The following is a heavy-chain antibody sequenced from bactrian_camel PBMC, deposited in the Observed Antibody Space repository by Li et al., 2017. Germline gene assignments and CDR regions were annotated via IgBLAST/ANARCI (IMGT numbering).Heavy chain of an antibody. V-gene: IGHV3S1*01. CDR2: IYTGTGII. CDR3: AATSQPGLPLQSSSYTH. J-gene: IGHJ4*01. Sequence: HVQLVESGGGSVQSGGSLRLSCAASGSGYISGTYCLGWFRQVPGKEREGVAGIYTGTGIIYNADFVKGRFTISQDNAKNTVYLQMNSLHPEDTAVYYCAATSQPGLPLQSSSYTHWGQGTQVTVS. CDR1: GSGYISGTYC. D-gene: IGHD1*01.